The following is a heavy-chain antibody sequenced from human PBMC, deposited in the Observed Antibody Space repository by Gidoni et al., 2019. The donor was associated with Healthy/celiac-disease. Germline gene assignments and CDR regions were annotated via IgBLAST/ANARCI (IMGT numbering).Heavy chain of an antibody. V-gene: IGHV1-69*06. Sequence: QVQLVQSGAEVKKPGSSVKVSCKASGGTFSSYAIRWVRQAPGQGLEWMGGIIPIFGTANYAQKFQGRVTITADKSTSTAYMELSSLRSEDTAVYYCARENQLVVPAANYYYYGMDVWGQGTTVTVSS. CDR1: GGTFSSYA. J-gene: IGHJ6*02. D-gene: IGHD2-2*01. CDR2: IIPIFGTA. CDR3: ARENQLVVPAANYYYYGMDV.